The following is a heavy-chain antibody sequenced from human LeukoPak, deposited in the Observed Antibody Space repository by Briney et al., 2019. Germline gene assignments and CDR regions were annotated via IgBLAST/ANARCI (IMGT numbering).Heavy chain of an antibody. Sequence: PGGSLRLSCAASGFTFSDAWMSWVRQAPGKGLEWVSAISGSGGSTYYADSVKGRFTISRDNSKNTLYLQMNSLRAEDTAVYYCAGYYYDSSGYYYWGQGTLVTVSS. CDR2: ISGSGGST. J-gene: IGHJ4*02. CDR1: GFTFSDAW. D-gene: IGHD3-22*01. CDR3: AGYYYDSSGYYY. V-gene: IGHV3-23*01.